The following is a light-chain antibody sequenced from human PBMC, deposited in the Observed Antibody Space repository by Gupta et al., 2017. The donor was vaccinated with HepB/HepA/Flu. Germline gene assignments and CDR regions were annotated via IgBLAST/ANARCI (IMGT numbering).Light chain of an antibody. V-gene: IGKV3-20*01. Sequence: EIVLTQSPGTLSLSPGERATLSCRASQSVSSSFLAWYQQKPGQAPRLLIYGASSRATGIPDRFGGSGSGTDFTLTISRLEPEDFAVYYCQQYGTSLCSFGQGTKLEIK. J-gene: IGKJ2*04. CDR2: GAS. CDR3: QQYGTSLCS. CDR1: QSVSSSF.